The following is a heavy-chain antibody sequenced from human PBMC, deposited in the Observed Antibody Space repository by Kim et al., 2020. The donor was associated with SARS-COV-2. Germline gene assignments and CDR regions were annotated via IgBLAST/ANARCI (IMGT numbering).Heavy chain of an antibody. D-gene: IGHD3-16*01. CDR1: GGSISSRGHY. CDR3: ARLTAGYFYYYFISV. CDR2: IYSSGST. V-gene: IGHV4-31*03. J-gene: IGHJ6*03. Sequence: SETLSLTCTVSGGSISSRGHYWSWIRQLPGKGLESIGYIYSSGSTYYDPSLISRVSISVDTSKNQFSLKLSSVTAADTAVYYCARLTAGYFYYYFISVWGKGTTVTVSS.